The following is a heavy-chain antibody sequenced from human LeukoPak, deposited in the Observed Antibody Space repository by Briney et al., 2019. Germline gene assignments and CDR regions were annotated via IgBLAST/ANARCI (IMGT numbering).Heavy chain of an antibody. CDR1: GFTFSSYA. CDR3: AKRHIKASYFFDY. J-gene: IGHJ4*02. Sequence: GGSLRLSRAASGFTFSSYAMSWVRQAPGKGLEWVSAISGSGGSTYYADSVKGRFTISRDNSKNTLYLQMNSLRAEDTAVYYCAKRHIKASYFFDYWGQGTLVTVSS. V-gene: IGHV3-23*01. CDR2: ISGSGGST.